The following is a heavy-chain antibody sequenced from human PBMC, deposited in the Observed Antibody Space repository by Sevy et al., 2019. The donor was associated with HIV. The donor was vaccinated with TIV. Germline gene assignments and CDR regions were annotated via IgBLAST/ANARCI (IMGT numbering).Heavy chain of an antibody. D-gene: IGHD4-17*01. CDR2: ISGSDGTI. CDR3: ARDHVKDGDLGDYYYFAMDL. V-gene: IGHV3-11*01. CDR1: GFTFSDYY. Sequence: GGSLRLSCSASGFTFSDYYMSWLRQAPGKGLEWLSYISGSDGTIYYADSVKGRFTISRDNAKISLYLQMNSLRAEDTAMYYCARDHVKDGDLGDYYYFAMDLWGQGTTVTVSS. J-gene: IGHJ6*02.